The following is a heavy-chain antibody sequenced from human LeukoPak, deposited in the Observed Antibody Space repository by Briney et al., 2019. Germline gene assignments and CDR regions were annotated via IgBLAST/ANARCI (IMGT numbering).Heavy chain of an antibody. CDR3: ARESVEGSAGDYGAFFDY. V-gene: IGHV4-38-2*02. CDR1: GYSISSGYY. Sequence: PSETLSLTCAVSGYSISSGYYWGWIRQPPGKGLEWIGSIYHSGSTYYNPSLKSRVTISVDTSKNQFSLKLSSVTAADTAVYYCARESVEGSAGDYGAFFDYWGQGTLVTVSS. D-gene: IGHD4-17*01. CDR2: IYHSGST. J-gene: IGHJ4*02.